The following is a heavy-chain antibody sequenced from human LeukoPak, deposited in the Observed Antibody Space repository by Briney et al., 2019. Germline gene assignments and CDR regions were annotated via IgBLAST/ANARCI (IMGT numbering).Heavy chain of an antibody. V-gene: IGHV4-4*02. CDR1: GGFISSSNW. J-gene: IGHJ6*02. Sequence: SGTLSLTCAVSGGFISSSNWWTWVRQPPGKGLEWVGEISQSGSTNYNPSLKSRVTISLDKPKNQFSLKLTSVTAADTAVYYCARDLSGMDVWGQGTTVTVSS. CDR3: ARDLSGMDV. CDR2: ISQSGST.